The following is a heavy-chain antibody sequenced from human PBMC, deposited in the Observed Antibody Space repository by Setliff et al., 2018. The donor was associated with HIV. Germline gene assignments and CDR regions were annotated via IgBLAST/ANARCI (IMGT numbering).Heavy chain of an antibody. J-gene: IGHJ4*02. CDR3: ARDPRGAVAGFDY. CDR1: GFTISYDH. CDR2: PYNDGST. Sequence: PGGSLRLSCAVSGFTISYDHVAWVRQAPGKGLEWVSAPYNDGSTYYTDSVKDRFIISRDNSKNTVFLQMSSLRAEDTAIYFCARDPRGAVAGFDYWGRGTLVTVSS. D-gene: IGHD6-19*01. V-gene: IGHV3-66*01.